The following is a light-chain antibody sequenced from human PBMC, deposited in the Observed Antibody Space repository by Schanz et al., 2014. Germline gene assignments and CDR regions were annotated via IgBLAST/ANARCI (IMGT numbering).Light chain of an antibody. CDR3: QHYYNWPRT. J-gene: IGKJ1*01. CDR2: GVS. Sequence: VLTQSPGTLSLSPGERATLSCRASQSVRSRNLAWYQQKPGQAPRLLMYGVSNRATGIPARFSGSGSGTEFALTISSLQSEDFAVYYCQHYYNWPRTFGQGTKVEIK. V-gene: IGKV3-15*01. CDR1: QSVRSRN.